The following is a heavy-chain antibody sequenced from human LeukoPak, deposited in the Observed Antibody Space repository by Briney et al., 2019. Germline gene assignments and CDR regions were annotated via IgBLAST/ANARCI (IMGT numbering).Heavy chain of an antibody. V-gene: IGHV4-34*01. J-gene: IGHJ5*02. CDR3: ATIVVRGSQSWFDP. Sequence: PSETLSLTCAVSGGSFSGFYWSWLRQSPGRGLEWIGEINHRGATNYNPSFKSRVTMSADMPKNEFSLKMNSLTAADTAVYYCATIVVRGSQSWFDPWGQGTLVTVSS. CDR2: INHRGAT. CDR1: GGSFSGFY. D-gene: IGHD3-10*01.